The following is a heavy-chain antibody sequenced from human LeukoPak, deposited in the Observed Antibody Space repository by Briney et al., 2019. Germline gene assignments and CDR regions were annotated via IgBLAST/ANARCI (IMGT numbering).Heavy chain of an antibody. Sequence: SETLSLTCTVSGGSISSYYWSWIRQPPGKGLEWIGYIYYTGSTNYNPSLKSRVTISVDTSKNQFSLKLSSVTAADTAVYYCARDMVSSKYYYGSGSLDYWGQGTLVTVSS. CDR3: ARDMVSSKYYYGSGSLDY. CDR1: GGSISSYY. V-gene: IGHV4-59*01. D-gene: IGHD3-10*01. CDR2: IYYTGST. J-gene: IGHJ4*02.